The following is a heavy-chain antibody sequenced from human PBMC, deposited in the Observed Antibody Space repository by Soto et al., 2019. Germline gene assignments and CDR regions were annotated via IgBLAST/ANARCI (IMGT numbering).Heavy chain of an antibody. D-gene: IGHD3-10*01. CDR3: ARRITMVRGAYLGY. J-gene: IGHJ4*02. Sequence: ASVKVSCKASGYTFTSYDINWVRQATGQGLEWMGWMNPNSGNTGYAQKFQGRVTMTRNTSISTAYMELSSLRSEDTAVYYCARRITMVRGAYLGYWGQGTLVTVSS. V-gene: IGHV1-8*01. CDR1: GYTFTSYD. CDR2: MNPNSGNT.